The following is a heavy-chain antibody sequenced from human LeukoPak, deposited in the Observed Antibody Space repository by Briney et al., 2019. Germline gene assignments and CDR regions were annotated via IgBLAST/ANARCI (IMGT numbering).Heavy chain of an antibody. CDR2: IYHSGST. CDR1: GYSISSGYY. Sequence: SETLSLTCAVSGYSISSGYYWGWIRQPPGKGLEWIGSIYHSGSTYYNPSLKSRVTISVDTSKNQFSLKLSSVTAADTAVYYCARSIEGGPSTFDYWGQGTLVTVSS. CDR3: ARSIEGGPSTFDY. D-gene: IGHD3-16*01. J-gene: IGHJ4*02. V-gene: IGHV4-38-2*01.